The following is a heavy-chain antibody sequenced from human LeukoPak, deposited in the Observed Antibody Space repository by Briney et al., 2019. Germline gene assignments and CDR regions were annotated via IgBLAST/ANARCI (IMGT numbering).Heavy chain of an antibody. J-gene: IGHJ5*02. V-gene: IGHV3-33*01. D-gene: IGHD4-23*01. CDR1: GFTFSSYV. Sequence: GRSLRLSCAASGFTFSSYVMHWVRQAPGKGREWGAVIWYDGSNKYYADSVKGRFTISRDNSKNTLYLQMTSLRAEDTAVYYCARENSGWFDPWGQGTLVTASS. CDR3: ARENSGWFDP. CDR2: IWYDGSNK.